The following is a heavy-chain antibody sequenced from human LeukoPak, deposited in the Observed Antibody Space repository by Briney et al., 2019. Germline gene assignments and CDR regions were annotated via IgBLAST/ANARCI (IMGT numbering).Heavy chain of an antibody. Sequence: GGSLRLSCAASGFTFSSYAMSWVRQAPGKGLGRVSAISGSGGSTYYADSVKGRFTISRDNSKNTLYLQMNSLRAEDTAVYYCAKVLASVAARPYFDYWGQGTLVTVSS. V-gene: IGHV3-23*01. J-gene: IGHJ4*02. CDR1: GFTFSSYA. D-gene: IGHD6-6*01. CDR2: ISGSGGST. CDR3: AKVLASVAARPYFDY.